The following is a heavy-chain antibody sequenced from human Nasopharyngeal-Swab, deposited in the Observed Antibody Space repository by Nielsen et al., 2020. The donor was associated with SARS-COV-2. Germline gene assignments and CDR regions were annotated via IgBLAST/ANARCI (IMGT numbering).Heavy chain of an antibody. V-gene: IGHV4-34*01. Sequence: SETLSLTCAVSGGSFSGYYWSWIRQPPGKGPEWIGEINHSGSTNYNPSLKSRVTISVDTSKNQFSLKLSSVTAADTAVYYCARGFGDSSGYQKGYFDYWGQGTLVTVSS. J-gene: IGHJ4*02. D-gene: IGHD3-22*01. CDR1: GGSFSGYY. CDR2: INHSGST. CDR3: ARGFGDSSGYQKGYFDY.